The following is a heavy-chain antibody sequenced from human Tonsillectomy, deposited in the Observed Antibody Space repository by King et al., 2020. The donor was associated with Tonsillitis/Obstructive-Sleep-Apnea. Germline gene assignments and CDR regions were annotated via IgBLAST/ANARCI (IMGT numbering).Heavy chain of an antibody. CDR2: LSGSGAST. CDR1: GVTFSSYA. J-gene: IGHJ3*02. V-gene: IGHV3-23*04. CDR3: AKDLPDYDFWSGSVDAFDI. Sequence: VQLVESGGGLVQPGGSLRLSCAASGVTFSSYAMSWVRQAQGKGLEWVSALSGSGASTYYADSVKGRFTSSRDNSKNTLYLQMNSLRAEDTAVYYCAKDLPDYDFWSGSVDAFDIWGQGTMVTVSS. D-gene: IGHD3-3*01.